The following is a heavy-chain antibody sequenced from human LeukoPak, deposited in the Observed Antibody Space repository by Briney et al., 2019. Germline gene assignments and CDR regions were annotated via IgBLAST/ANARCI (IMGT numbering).Heavy chain of an antibody. Sequence: SETLSLTCTVSSDSISSSYWSWIPQPPGKGLEYIGYIYYTGSTNYNPSLKGRVTISVDTSKNQFSLKLSSVTAADTAVYYCARNTNLVGTTNNDAFDIWGQGTMVTVSS. V-gene: IGHV4-59*01. J-gene: IGHJ3*02. CDR2: IYYTGST. CDR3: ARNTNLVGTTNNDAFDI. D-gene: IGHD1-7*01. CDR1: SDSISSSY.